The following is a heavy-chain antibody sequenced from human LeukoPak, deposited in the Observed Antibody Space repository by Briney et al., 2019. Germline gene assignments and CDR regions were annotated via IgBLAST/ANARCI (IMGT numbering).Heavy chain of an antibody. CDR2: IKPDGSDK. V-gene: IGHV3-7*01. J-gene: IGHJ4*02. D-gene: IGHD6-13*01. Sequence: GSLRLSCAASGFTFSYFYMSWVRQAPGKGLEWVAKIKPDGSDKWYVVSVKGRFTISRDNAKNSLYLQMNSLRAEDTTVYYCVRGSTAAANFDIWGQGTLVTVSS. CDR3: VRGSTAAANFDI. CDR1: GFTFSYFY.